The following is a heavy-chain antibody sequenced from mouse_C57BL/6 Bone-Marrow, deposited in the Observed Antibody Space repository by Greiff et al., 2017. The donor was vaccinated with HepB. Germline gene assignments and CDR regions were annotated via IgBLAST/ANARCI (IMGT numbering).Heavy chain of an antibody. V-gene: IGHV2-2*01. J-gene: IGHJ4*01. D-gene: IGHD4-1*01. CDR1: GFSLTSYG. CDR3: ARSNWSYAMDD. CDR2: IWSGGST. Sequence: VKLVESGPGLVQPSQSLSITCTVSGFSLTSYGVHWVRQSPGKGLEWLGVIWSGGSTDYNAAFISRLSISKDNYKSQVFFKMNSQQADNTAIDYCARSNWSYAMDDWGQGTSVTVSS.